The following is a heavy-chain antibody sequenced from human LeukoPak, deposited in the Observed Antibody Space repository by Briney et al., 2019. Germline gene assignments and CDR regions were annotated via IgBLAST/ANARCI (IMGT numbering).Heavy chain of an antibody. J-gene: IGHJ4*02. Sequence: PGGSLRLSCAASGFTITITYMTCVRRPPGKGLEWIGEIFHSGNTNYNPSLKSRVTISGEQSKNQFSLKLTSVTAADTAIYYCARARNEILAGYYSFDYWGQGILVTVSS. D-gene: IGHD3-9*01. CDR1: GFTITITYM. V-gene: IGHV4-4*02. CDR3: ARARNEILAGYYSFDY. CDR2: IFHSGNT.